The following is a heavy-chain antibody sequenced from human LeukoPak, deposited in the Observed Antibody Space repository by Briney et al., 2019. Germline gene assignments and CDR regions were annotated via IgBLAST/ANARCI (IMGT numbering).Heavy chain of an antibody. V-gene: IGHV4-34*01. J-gene: IGHJ4*02. D-gene: IGHD5-18*01. CDR3: AGWTAMVPFDY. CDR2: INHSGST. Sequence: SETLSLTCAVYGGSFSGYYWSWIRQPPGKGLEWIGEINHSGSTNYNPSLKSRVTISVDTSKNQFSLKLSSVTAADTAVYYCAGWTAMVPFDYWGQGTLVTVSS. CDR1: GGSFSGYY.